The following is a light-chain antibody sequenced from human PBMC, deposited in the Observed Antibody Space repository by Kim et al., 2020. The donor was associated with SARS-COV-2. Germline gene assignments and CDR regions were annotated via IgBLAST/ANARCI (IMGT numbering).Light chain of an antibody. Sequence: SITISCTGTSSDVGSYNLVSWYQQHPGKAPKLMIYEVSKRPSGVSNRFSGSKSGNTASLTISGLQAEDEADYYCCSYAGSSTFYVVFGGGTQLIVL. J-gene: IGLJ2*01. V-gene: IGLV2-23*02. CDR2: EVS. CDR1: SSDVGSYNL. CDR3: CSYAGSSTFYVV.